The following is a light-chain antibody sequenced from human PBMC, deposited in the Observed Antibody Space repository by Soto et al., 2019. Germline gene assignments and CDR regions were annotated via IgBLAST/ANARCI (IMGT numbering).Light chain of an antibody. CDR1: SSDVGSYNY. CDR2: EVS. J-gene: IGLJ1*01. Sequence: QSALTQPASVSGSLGQSITISCTGTSSDVGSYNYASWYQQHPGKAPKLIIFEVSNRPSGVSSRFSGSKSGNTASLTISGLQAEDEADYHCSSYRDTYSLDVFGTGTKVTVL. V-gene: IGLV2-14*01. CDR3: SSYRDTYSLDV.